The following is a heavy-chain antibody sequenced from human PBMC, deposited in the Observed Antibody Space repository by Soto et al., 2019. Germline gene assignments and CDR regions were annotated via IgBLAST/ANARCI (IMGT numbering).Heavy chain of an antibody. CDR1: GFTFSSYW. J-gene: IGHJ4*02. Sequence: EVQLVESGGGLVQPGGSLRLSCAASGFTFSSYWMSWVRQAPGKGLEWVANVNQDGSEKYYVDSVKGLFTITRDNAKTSLYLQMNSLRAEEAAVYYCARELGRGSSSIAARRFDYWGQGTLVTVSS. CDR2: VNQDGSEK. D-gene: IGHD6-6*01. CDR3: ARELGRGSSSIAARRFDY. V-gene: IGHV3-7*01.